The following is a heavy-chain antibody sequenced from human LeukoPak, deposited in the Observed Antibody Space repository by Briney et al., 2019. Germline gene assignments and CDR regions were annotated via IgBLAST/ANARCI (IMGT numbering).Heavy chain of an antibody. CDR2: ISYDGSYK. CDR3: ARVNYYDSSGYYFSHAFDI. CDR1: GFTFSNYG. D-gene: IGHD3-22*01. V-gene: IGHV3-30*03. Sequence: GGSLRLSCAASGFTFSNYGMHWVRQAPGKGLEWVAVISYDGSYKYYADSVKGRFTISRDNSKNTLYLQMNSLRAEDTAVYYCARVNYYDSSGYYFSHAFDIWGQGTMVTVSS. J-gene: IGHJ3*02.